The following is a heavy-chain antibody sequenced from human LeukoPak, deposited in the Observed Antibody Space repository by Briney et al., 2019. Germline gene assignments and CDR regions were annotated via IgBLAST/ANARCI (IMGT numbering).Heavy chain of an antibody. J-gene: IGHJ4*02. CDR1: GFTFSSYA. Sequence: GSLRLSCAASGFTFSSYAMSWIRQPPGKGLEWIGEINHSGSTNYNPSLKSRVTISVDTSKNQFSLKLSSVTAADTAVYYCAWLAYSSGWYYFDYWGQGTLVTVSS. V-gene: IGHV4-34*08. CDR3: AWLAYSSGWYYFDY. D-gene: IGHD6-19*01. CDR2: INHSGST.